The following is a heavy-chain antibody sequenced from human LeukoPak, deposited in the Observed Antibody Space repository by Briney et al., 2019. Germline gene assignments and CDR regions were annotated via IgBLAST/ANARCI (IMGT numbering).Heavy chain of an antibody. D-gene: IGHD6-6*01. Sequence: SESLSLACTVSAASISSYYWGSIRQPPGRGLGLIWYIYYSGSNNYNPSLKSRVTISVPTSKTQFSLKLSSVTAADTAVYYCARHVSRSSSSYYYYYYYMDVWGKGTTVTVSS. J-gene: IGHJ6*03. CDR3: ARHVSRSSSSYYYYYYYMDV. CDR1: AASISSYY. V-gene: IGHV4-59*08. CDR2: IYYSGSN.